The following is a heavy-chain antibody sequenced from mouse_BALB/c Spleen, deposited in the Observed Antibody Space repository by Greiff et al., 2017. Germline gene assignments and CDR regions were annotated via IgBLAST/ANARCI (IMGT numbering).Heavy chain of an antibody. D-gene: IGHD2-1*01. J-gene: IGHJ4*01. CDR3: ARDGNPYAMDY. CDR1: GFTFSDYG. CDR2: ISNVAYSI. V-gene: IGHV5-15*02. Sequence: EVKLMESGGGLVQPGGSRKLSCAASGFTFSDYGMAWVRQAPGKGPEWVAFISNVAYSIYYADTVTGRFTISRENAKNTLYLEMSSLRSEDTAMYYCARDGNPYAMDYWGQGTSGTVSS.